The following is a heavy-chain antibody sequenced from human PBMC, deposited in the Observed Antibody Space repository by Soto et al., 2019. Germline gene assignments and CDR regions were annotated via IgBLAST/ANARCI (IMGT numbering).Heavy chain of an antibody. Sequence: QVQLVESGGGVVQPGRSLRLSCAASGFTFSSYGMHWVRQAPGKGLEWVAVIWYDGSNKYYADSVKGRFTISRDNSENTLYLQMNSLRAEDTAVYYCARTRTKLEPFDYWGQGTLVTVSS. CDR3: ARTRTKLEPFDY. J-gene: IGHJ4*02. V-gene: IGHV3-33*01. CDR2: IWYDGSNK. CDR1: GFTFSSYG. D-gene: IGHD1-1*01.